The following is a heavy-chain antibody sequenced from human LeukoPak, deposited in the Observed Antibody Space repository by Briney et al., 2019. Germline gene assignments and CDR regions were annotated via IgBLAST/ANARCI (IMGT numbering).Heavy chain of an antibody. CDR2: VHYSGST. CDR3: ARGQGSGSSWAFDY. D-gene: IGHD1-26*01. Sequence: PSETLSLTCSVSGDSIRSYSGCWMRQPPEEGLEWIGYVHYSGSTTYTPSLKSRVTISAAPSKHQLSLSLSSVTAADTAVYYCARGQGSGSSWAFDYWGQGTLVTVSS. V-gene: IGHV4-59*01. J-gene: IGHJ4*02. CDR1: GDSIRSYS.